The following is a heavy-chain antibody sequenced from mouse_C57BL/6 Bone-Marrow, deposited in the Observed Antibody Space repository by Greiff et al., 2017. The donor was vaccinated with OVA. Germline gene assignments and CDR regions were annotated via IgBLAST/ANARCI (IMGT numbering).Heavy chain of an antibody. CDR1: GYTFTSYW. CDR2: IDPSDSYT. D-gene: IGHD1-1*01. V-gene: IGHV1-69*01. CDR3: ARDALYYYGSSYYFDY. J-gene: IGHJ2*01. Sequence: VQLQQPGAELVLPGASVKLSCKASGYTFTSYWMHWVKQRPGQGLEWIGEIDPSDSYTNYNQNFKGKSTLTVDKSSSTAYMQLSSLTSEDSAVYYCARDALYYYGSSYYFDYWGQGTTLTVSS.